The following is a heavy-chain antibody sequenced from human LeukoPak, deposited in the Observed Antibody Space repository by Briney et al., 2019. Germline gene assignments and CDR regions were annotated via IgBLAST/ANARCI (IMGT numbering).Heavy chain of an antibody. CDR3: ASSLGGYCTNGVCPEDAFDI. D-gene: IGHD2-8*01. J-gene: IGHJ3*02. CDR2: TYYRSKWYN. V-gene: IGHV6-1*01. Sequence: SQTLSLTCAISGDSVSSNSAAWNWIRQSPSRGLEWLGRTYYRSKWYNDYAVSVKSRITINPDTSKNQFSLQLNSVTPEDTAVYYCASSLGGYCTNGVCPEDAFDIWGQGTMVTVSS. CDR1: GDSVSSNSAA.